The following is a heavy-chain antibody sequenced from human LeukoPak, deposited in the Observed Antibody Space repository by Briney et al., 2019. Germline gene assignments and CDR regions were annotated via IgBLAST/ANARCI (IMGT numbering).Heavy chain of an antibody. V-gene: IGHV4-4*07. D-gene: IGHD2-2*01. Sequence: PSETLSLTCKVSRGSMSGYYWTWIRQTAGKGLEWIGHLDTDGNTDYNPSLRGRVSMSIDTSENQFSLRVTSVTAADTAVYFCASEALVPAATMGSVVKSYFSYGLDVWGQGTTVAVSS. CDR3: ASEALVPAATMGSVVKSYFSYGLDV. CDR2: LDTDGNT. J-gene: IGHJ6*02. CDR1: RGSMSGYY.